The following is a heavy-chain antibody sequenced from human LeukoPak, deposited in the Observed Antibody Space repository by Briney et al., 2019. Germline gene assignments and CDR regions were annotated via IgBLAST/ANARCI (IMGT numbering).Heavy chain of an antibody. D-gene: IGHD3-10*01. V-gene: IGHV4-34*01. Sequence: PSETLSLTCAVYGGSFSGYYWSWIRQPPGKGLEWIGEINHSGSTNYNPSLKSRVTISVDTSKNQSSLKLSSVTAADTAVYYCARGRGVRGVIGDYWGQGTLVTVSS. CDR1: GGSFSGYY. CDR3: ARGRGVRGVIGDY. CDR2: INHSGST. J-gene: IGHJ4*02.